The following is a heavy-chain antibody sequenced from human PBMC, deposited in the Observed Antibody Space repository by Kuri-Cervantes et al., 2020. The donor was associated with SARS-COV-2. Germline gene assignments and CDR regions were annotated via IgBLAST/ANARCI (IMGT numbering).Heavy chain of an antibody. CDR1: GFTFSSYA. CDR3: AKEGPTGYYDSSGYYYDYYYGMDV. Sequence: LSLTCAASGFTFSSYAMSWVRQAPGKGLEWVSAISGSGGSTYYADSVKGRFTISRDNSKNTLYLQMNSLRAGDTAVYYCAKEGPTGYYDSSGYYYDYYYGMDVWGQGTTVTVSS. J-gene: IGHJ6*02. V-gene: IGHV3-23*01. D-gene: IGHD3-22*01. CDR2: ISGSGGST.